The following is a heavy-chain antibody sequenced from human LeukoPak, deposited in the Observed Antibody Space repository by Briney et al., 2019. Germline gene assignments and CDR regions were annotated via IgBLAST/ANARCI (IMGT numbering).Heavy chain of an antibody. V-gene: IGHV1-69*04. Sequence: GASVKVSCKASGGTFSSYAISWVRQAPGQGLEWMGRIIPILGIANCAQKFQGRVTITADKSTSTAYMELSSLRSEDTAVYYCARYTLSRYSSSLPNYYGMDVWGQGTTVTVSS. CDR1: GGTFSSYA. CDR2: IIPILGIA. J-gene: IGHJ6*02. D-gene: IGHD6-13*01. CDR3: ARYTLSRYSSSLPNYYGMDV.